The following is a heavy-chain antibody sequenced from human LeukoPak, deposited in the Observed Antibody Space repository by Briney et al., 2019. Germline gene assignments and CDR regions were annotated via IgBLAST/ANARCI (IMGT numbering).Heavy chain of an antibody. V-gene: IGHV1-69*13. J-gene: IGHJ4*02. CDR3: ARYRCSGGSCPCDY. Sequence: GASVKVSCKASGGTFSSYAISWVRQASGQGLEWMGGIIPIFGTANYAQKFQGRVTITADESTSTAYMELSSLRSEDTAVYYCARYRCSGGSCPCDYWGQGTLVTVSS. CDR1: GGTFSSYA. D-gene: IGHD2-15*01. CDR2: IIPIFGTA.